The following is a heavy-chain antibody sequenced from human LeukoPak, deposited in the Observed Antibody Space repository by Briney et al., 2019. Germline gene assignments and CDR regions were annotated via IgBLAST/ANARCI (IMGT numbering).Heavy chain of an antibody. Sequence: PSETLSLTCTVSGYSISSGYYWGWIRQPPGKGLEWIGSIYHSGSTYYNPSLKSRVTISVDTSKNQFSLKLNSVTAADTAVYYCARGKSVSSIPTWGQGTLVTVSS. CDR1: GYSISSGYY. V-gene: IGHV4-38-2*02. CDR2: IYHSGST. CDR3: ARGKSVSSIPT. J-gene: IGHJ4*02. D-gene: IGHD2-2*01.